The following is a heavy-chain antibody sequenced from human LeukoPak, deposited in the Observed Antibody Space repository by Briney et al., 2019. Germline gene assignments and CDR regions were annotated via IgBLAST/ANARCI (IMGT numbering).Heavy chain of an antibody. Sequence: SETLSLTRTVSGGSISSYYWSWIRQPPGKGLEWIGYIYYSGSTNYNPSLKSRVTISVDTSKNQFSLKVTSVTAADTAVYYCARQSGSGLFILPGGQGTLVTVSS. CDR1: GGSISSYY. CDR2: IYYSGST. D-gene: IGHD3/OR15-3a*01. CDR3: ARQSGSGLFILP. V-gene: IGHV4-59*08. J-gene: IGHJ4*02.